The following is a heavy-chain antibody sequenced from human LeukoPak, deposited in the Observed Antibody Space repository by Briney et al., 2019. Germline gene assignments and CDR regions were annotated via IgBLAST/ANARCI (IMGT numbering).Heavy chain of an antibody. Sequence: GESLKISCKASGYSLINHWIGWVRQMPGKGLDWMGIIYPGNADATYSPSFQGQVTISADKSTTTVYLQWSSLKATDTAMYYCARQGSYDNSGYSFDYWGQGTLVTVSS. CDR3: ARQGSYDNSGYSFDY. D-gene: IGHD3-22*01. CDR2: IYPGNADA. V-gene: IGHV5-51*01. CDR1: GYSLINHW. J-gene: IGHJ4*02.